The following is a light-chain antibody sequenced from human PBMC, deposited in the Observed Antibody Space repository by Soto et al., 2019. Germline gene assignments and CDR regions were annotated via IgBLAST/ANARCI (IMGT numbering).Light chain of an antibody. CDR3: QQLDSYLLT. CDR2: AAS. Sequence: IQLTQSPSSLSASVRDRVTITCRASQGISSYLAWYQQKPGKAPQLLIYAASTLQSGVPSRFSGSGSGTDFTLTISSLQPEDFATYYCQQLDSYLLTFGGGTRGEIK. CDR1: QGISSY. J-gene: IGKJ4*01. V-gene: IGKV1-9*01.